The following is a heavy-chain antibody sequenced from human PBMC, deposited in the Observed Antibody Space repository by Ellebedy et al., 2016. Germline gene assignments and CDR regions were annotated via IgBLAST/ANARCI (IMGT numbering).Heavy chain of an antibody. CDR2: IKRKTDGGTT. J-gene: IGHJ4*02. D-gene: IGHD3-3*01. CDR1: GFTFSDYW. CDR3: TTPQSDYDFWSGYYTYFDY. Sequence: GESLKISCAVSGFTFSDYWIHWVRQAPGKGLEWVGRIKRKTDGGTTDYAAPVKGRLTISRDDSENRLYLQMNSLKTEDTAVYYCTTPQSDYDFWSGYYTYFDYWGQGTLVTVSS. V-gene: IGHV3-15*07.